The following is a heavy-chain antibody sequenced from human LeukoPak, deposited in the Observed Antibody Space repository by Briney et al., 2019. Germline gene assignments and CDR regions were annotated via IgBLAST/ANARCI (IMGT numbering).Heavy chain of an antibody. CDR3: ATVVGDILTGYEDDAFDI. CDR2: IYYSGST. CDR1: GGSISSSSYY. Sequence: SETLSLTCTVSGGSISSSSYYWGWIRQPPGKGLEWIGSIYYSGSTYYNPSLKSRVTISVDTSKNQFSLKLSSVTAADTAVYYCATVVGDILTGYEDDAFDIWGHGTMVTVSS. D-gene: IGHD3-9*01. J-gene: IGHJ3*02. V-gene: IGHV4-39*01.